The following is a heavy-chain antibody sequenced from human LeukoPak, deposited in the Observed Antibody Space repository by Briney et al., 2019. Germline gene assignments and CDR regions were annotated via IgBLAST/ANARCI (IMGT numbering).Heavy chain of an antibody. Sequence: SETLSLTCTVSGGSISSYYWSWIRQPPGKGLEWIGEINHSGSTNYNPSLKSRVTISVDTSKNQFSLKLSSVTAADTAVYYCARVGGRYGSGSYYMPKWVDYWGQGTLVTVSS. CDR3: ARVGGRYGSGSYYMPKWVDY. V-gene: IGHV4-34*01. D-gene: IGHD3-10*01. CDR2: INHSGST. CDR1: GGSISSYY. J-gene: IGHJ4*02.